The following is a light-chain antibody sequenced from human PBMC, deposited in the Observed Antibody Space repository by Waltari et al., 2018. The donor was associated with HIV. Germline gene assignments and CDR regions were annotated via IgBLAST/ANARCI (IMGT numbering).Light chain of an antibody. CDR1: SSNICSHT. Sequence: QSVLTQPPSASGTPGQRVTISCSGSSSNICSHTVNSYQQLPGTAPKLLIYSNNQRPSGVPDRFSGSKSGTSASLAISGLQSDVEAAFYCAAWDDSLNGWVFGGGTKLTVL. CDR3: AAWDDSLNGWV. J-gene: IGLJ3*02. V-gene: IGLV1-44*01. CDR2: SNN.